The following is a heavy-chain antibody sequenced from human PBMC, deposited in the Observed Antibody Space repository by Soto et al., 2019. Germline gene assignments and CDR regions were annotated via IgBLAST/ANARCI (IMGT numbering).Heavy chain of an antibody. CDR1: GFTFSSYA. J-gene: IGHJ6*02. V-gene: IGHV3-30-3*01. Sequence: VGSLRLSCAASGFTFSSYAMHWVRQAPGKGLEWVAVISYDGSNKYYADSVKGRFTISRDNSKNTLYLQMNSLRAEDTAVYYCARVDSSGWYLNYYGMDVWGQGTTVTVSS. D-gene: IGHD6-19*01. CDR2: ISYDGSNK. CDR3: ARVDSSGWYLNYYGMDV.